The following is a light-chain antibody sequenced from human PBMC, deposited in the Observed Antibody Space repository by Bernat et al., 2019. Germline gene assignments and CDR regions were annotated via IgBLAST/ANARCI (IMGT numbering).Light chain of an antibody. Sequence: DIQMTQSPSSLSASVGDRVTITCQASQDISNYLNWYQQKPGKAPKLLIYDASNLETGVPSRFSGSESGTDFTFTISSLQPEDIATYYCQQYDNLSLTFGPGTKVDIK. J-gene: IGKJ3*01. CDR2: DAS. CDR1: QDISNY. V-gene: IGKV1-33*01. CDR3: QQYDNLSLT.